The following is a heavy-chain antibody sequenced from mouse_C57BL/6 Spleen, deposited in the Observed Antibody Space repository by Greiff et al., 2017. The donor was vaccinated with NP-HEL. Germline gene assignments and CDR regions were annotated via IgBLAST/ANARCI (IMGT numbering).Heavy chain of an antibody. J-gene: IGHJ4*01. CDR1: GYTFTSYW. D-gene: IGHD1-1*01. Sequence: QVQLKQPGAELVKPGASVKLSCKASGYTFTSYWMHWVKQRPGQGLEWIGMIHPNSGSTNYNEKFKSKATLTVDKSSSTAYMQLSSLTSEDSAVYYCARDYYGSRYYYAMDYWGQGTSVTVSS. CDR2: IHPNSGST. CDR3: ARDYYGSRYYYAMDY. V-gene: IGHV1-64*01.